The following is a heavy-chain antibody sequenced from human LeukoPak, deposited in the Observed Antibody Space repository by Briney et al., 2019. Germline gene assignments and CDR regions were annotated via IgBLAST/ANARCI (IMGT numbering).Heavy chain of an antibody. CDR3: ARAPSFGYCTTGSCYYFDY. CDR2: VNPGGGST. Sequence: ASVKVSCKASGYTFTGYYMHWVRQAPGQGLEWMGIVNPGGGSTTYAQKFQGRVTMTRDTSTTTVYMELSSLRSEDTAVYYCARAPSFGYCTTGSCYYFDYWGQGTLVTVSS. V-gene: IGHV1-46*01. J-gene: IGHJ4*02. D-gene: IGHD2-15*01. CDR1: GYTFTGYY.